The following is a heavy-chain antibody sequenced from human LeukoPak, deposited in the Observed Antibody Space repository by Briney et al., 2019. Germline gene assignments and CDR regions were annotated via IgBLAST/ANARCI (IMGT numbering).Heavy chain of an antibody. CDR3: ARLLRGGRDTPMVTMIVVRAKSGAFDI. CDR1: GGSFSGYY. V-gene: IGHV4-34*01. Sequence: SETLPLTCAVYGGSFSGYYWSWIRQPPGKGLEWIGEINHSGSTNYNPSLKSRVTISVDTSKNQFSLKLSSVTAADTAVYYCARLLRGGRDTPMVTMIVVRAKSGAFDIWGQGTMVTVSS. D-gene: IGHD3-22*01. CDR2: INHSGST. J-gene: IGHJ3*02.